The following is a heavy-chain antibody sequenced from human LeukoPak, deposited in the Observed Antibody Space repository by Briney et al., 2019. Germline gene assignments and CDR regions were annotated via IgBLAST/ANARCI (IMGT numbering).Heavy chain of an antibody. J-gene: IGHJ4*02. CDR2: ISSSSSYI. V-gene: IGHV3-21*01. Sequence: GGSLRLSCAASGFSFTFYSMNWVRQAPGKGLEWVSSISSSSSYIYYADSVKGRFTISRDNAKNSLYLQMNSLRAEDTAVYYCARDSPNEGILWWSIDYWGQGTLVTVSS. CDR1: GFSFTFYS. D-gene: IGHD2-21*01. CDR3: ARDSPNEGILWWSIDY.